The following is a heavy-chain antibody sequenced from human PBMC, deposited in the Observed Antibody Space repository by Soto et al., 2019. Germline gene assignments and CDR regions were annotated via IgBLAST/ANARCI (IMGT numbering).Heavy chain of an antibody. D-gene: IGHD3-22*01. CDR3: AREGLLLLPDY. Sequence: QIQLVQSGTEVRKPGASAKVSCKTSGYTFTNNDVCWVRQTPGQGLEWMGWISPYSGKTNYARKFKDRVTMTTDTSTSTVYIELTSLTSDDTAVYYCAREGLLLLPDYWGQGTLVTVSS. V-gene: IGHV1-18*01. CDR2: ISPYSGKT. CDR1: GYTFTNND. J-gene: IGHJ4*02.